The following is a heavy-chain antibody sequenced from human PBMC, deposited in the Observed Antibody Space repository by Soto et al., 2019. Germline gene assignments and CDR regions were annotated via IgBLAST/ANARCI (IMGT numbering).Heavy chain of an antibody. D-gene: IGHD6-13*01. CDR1: GGSISSYY. V-gene: IGHV4-4*07. J-gene: IGHJ4*02. CDR2: IYTSGST. CDR3: ARSYSSSWYFDY. Sequence: SETLSLTCTVSGGSISSYYWSWIRQPAGKGLEWIGRIYTSGSTNYNPSLKSRVTMSVDTSKNQFSLKLSSVTAADMAVYYCARSYSSSWYFDYWGQGTLVTVSS.